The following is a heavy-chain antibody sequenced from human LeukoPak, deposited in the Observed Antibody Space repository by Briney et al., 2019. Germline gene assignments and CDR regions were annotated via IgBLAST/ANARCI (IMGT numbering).Heavy chain of an antibody. CDR3: ARDRRHIVVVIRNWFDP. CDR1: GGSISSSSYY. CDR2: IYYSGST. D-gene: IGHD2-21*01. Sequence: SETLSLTCTVSGGSISSSSYYWGWIRQPPGKGLEWIGSIYYSGSTYYNPSLKSRVTISVDTSKNQFSLKLSSVTAADTAVYYCARDRRHIVVVIRNWFDPWGQGTLVTVSS. J-gene: IGHJ5*02. V-gene: IGHV4-39*07.